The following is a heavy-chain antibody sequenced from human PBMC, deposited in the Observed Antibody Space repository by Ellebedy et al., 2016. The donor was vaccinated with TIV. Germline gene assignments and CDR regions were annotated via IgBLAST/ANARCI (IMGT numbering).Heavy chain of an antibody. Sequence: PGGSLRLSCAASGISLRSYAMSWVRQAPGKGLEWVSTIGGTGGTTYYRESVKGRFTVSRDTSRNTLYLQMSSLRAEDTAVYYCARLIGGTCQCAFDIWGQGTMVTVSS. CDR3: ARLIGGTCQCAFDI. D-gene: IGHD2-15*01. V-gene: IGHV3-23*01. CDR1: GISLRSYA. J-gene: IGHJ3*02. CDR2: IGGTGGTT.